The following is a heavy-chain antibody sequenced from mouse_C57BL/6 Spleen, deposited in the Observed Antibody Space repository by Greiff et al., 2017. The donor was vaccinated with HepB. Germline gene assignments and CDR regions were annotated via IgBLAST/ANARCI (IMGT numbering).Heavy chain of an antibody. D-gene: IGHD1-1*01. Sequence: QVQLKQPGAELVKPGASVKLSCKASGYTFTSYWMHWVKQRPGQGLEWIGMIHTNSGSTNYNEKFKSKATLTVDKSSSTAYMQLSSLTSEDSAVYYCARRYGSTDWYFDVWGTVTTVTVAS. CDR2: IHTNSGST. CDR1: GYTFTSYW. J-gene: IGHJ1*03. V-gene: IGHV1-64*01. CDR3: ARRYGSTDWYFDV.